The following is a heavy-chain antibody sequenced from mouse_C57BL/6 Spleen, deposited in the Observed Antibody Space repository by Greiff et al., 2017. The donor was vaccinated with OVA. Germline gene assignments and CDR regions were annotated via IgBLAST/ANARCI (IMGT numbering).Heavy chain of an antibody. CDR1: GYSITSGYY. V-gene: IGHV3-6*01. CDR3: ARDYDSSAWFAY. Sequence: EVQRVESGPGLVKPSQSLSLTRSVTGYSITSGYYWNWIRQFPGNKLEWMGYISYDGSNNYNPSLKNRISITRDTSKNQFFLKLNSVTTEDTATYYCARDYDSSAWFAYWGQGTLVTVSA. J-gene: IGHJ3*01. CDR2: ISYDGSN. D-gene: IGHD2-4*01.